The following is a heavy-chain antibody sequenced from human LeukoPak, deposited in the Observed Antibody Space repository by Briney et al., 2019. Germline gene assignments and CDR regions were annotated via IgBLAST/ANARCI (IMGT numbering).Heavy chain of an antibody. J-gene: IGHJ4*02. Sequence: GGPLRLSCAASGFTFSSYGMHWVRQAPGKGLEWVAVISSDGNNKNYVDSVKGRFTFSRDNSKNTLYLQMNSLRAEDTAVYYCAKGNDIGGYYYPHFDYWGQGTLVTVSP. D-gene: IGHD3-22*01. CDR2: ISSDGNNK. CDR1: GFTFSSYG. CDR3: AKGNDIGGYYYPHFDY. V-gene: IGHV3-30*18.